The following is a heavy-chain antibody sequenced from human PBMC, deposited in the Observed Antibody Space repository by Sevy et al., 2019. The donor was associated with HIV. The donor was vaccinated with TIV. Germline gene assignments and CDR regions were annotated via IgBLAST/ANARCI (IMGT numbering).Heavy chain of an antibody. CDR2: FDPEDGER. J-gene: IGHJ4*02. Sequence: ASEKVSCKVPGYTLTEFSMHWVRQAPGKGLEWMGTFDPEDGERIYSQKFQVRFTMTEDTSTHTAYMELNSLGSEDTAVYYCATTKEYYDSSGYPFDSWGQGTLVTVSS. CDR1: GYTLTEFS. D-gene: IGHD3-22*01. V-gene: IGHV1-24*01. CDR3: ATTKEYYDSSGYPFDS.